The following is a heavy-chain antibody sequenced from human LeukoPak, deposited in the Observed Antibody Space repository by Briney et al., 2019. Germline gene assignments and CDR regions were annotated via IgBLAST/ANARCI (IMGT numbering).Heavy chain of an antibody. CDR3: ARALQYSSGWSHAFDV. CDR1: GFTFSDHY. V-gene: IGHV3-72*01. Sequence: GGSLRLSCAASGFTFSDHYMDWVRQAPGKGLEWVGRIRNKVNSYTTEYAASVKGRFTISRDDSKNSLYLQMNSLKTADTAVYLCARALQYSSGWSHAFDVWGQGTMVTVSS. J-gene: IGHJ3*01. D-gene: IGHD6-19*01. CDR2: IRNKVNSYTT.